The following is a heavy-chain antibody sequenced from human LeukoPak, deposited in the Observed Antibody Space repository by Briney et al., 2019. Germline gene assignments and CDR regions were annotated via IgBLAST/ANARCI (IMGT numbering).Heavy chain of an antibody. CDR2: ISAYNGNT. CDR3: ARDYCSSTSCLFDY. J-gene: IGHJ4*02. Sequence: ASVKVSCKASGYTFTSYGISWVRQAPGQGLEWMGWISAYNGNTNYAQNFQGRVTMTRDTSISTAYMELSRLRSDDTAVYYCARDYCSSTSCLFDYWGQGTLVTVSS. V-gene: IGHV1-18*01. CDR1: GYTFTSYG. D-gene: IGHD2-2*01.